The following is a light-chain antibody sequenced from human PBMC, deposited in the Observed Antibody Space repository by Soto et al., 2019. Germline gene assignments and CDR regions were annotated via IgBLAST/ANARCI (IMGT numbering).Light chain of an antibody. CDR1: QSVNKW. CDR3: QQYNSYSRT. CDR2: DAS. V-gene: IGKV1-5*01. J-gene: IGKJ1*01. Sequence: DTQITPSPSTLSASVGARVTITCRASQSVNKWLAWYQQKPGKAPKLLIFDASNLESGVPSRFSGNASGTEFTLTITSLQPDDFATYFCQQYNSYSRTFGQGTKVDIK.